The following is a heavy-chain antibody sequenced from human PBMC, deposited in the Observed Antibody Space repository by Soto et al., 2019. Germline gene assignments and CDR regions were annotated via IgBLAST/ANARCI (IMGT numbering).Heavy chain of an antibody. V-gene: IGHV1-69*01. J-gene: IGHJ4*02. Sequence: QVQLVQSGAEVKKPGSSVKVSCKASGGSFNGYAVSWVRQAPGRGLEWMGGLTPISGAATYAKNFQGRVSITAAGSTTTAYLDLTSLTSEDTAISFCARHRLFYDSGSHSYVPYYFENWGQGTLVSVSS. CDR1: GGSFNGYA. CDR3: ARHRLFYDSGSHSYVPYYFEN. D-gene: IGHD1-26*01. CDR2: LTPISGAA.